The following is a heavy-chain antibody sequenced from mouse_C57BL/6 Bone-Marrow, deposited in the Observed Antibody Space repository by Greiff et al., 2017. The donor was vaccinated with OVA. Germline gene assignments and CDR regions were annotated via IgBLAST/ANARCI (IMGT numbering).Heavy chain of an antibody. CDR3: ACRSYSNSSMDY. CDR1: GYTFTDYN. J-gene: IGHJ4*01. V-gene: IGHV1-18*01. CDR2: INPNNGGT. D-gene: IGHD2-5*01. Sequence: EVKLQQSGPELVKPGASVKIPCKASGYTFTDYNMDWVKQSHGKSLEWIGDINPNNGGTIYNQKFKGKATLTVDKSSSTAYMELRSLTSEDTAVYYCACRSYSNSSMDYWGQGTSVTVSS.